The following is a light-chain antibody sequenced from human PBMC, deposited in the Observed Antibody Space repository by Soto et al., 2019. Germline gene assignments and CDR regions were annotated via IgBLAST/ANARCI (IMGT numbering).Light chain of an antibody. V-gene: IGKV1-5*01. CDR2: DAS. CDR3: QQYNSYWGT. J-gene: IGKJ2*02. CDR1: QSISSW. Sequence: DIQMTQSPSTLSASVGDRVTIACRASQSISSWLAWYQQKPGKAPKLLIYDASSLESGVPSRFSGSGSGTEFTLTISSLQPDHFATYYCQQYNSYWGTFGQGTKLEIK.